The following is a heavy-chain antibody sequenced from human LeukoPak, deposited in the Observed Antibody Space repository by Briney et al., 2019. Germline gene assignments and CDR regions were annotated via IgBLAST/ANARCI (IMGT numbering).Heavy chain of an antibody. Sequence: GGSLRLSCAASGFTFSSYWMHWVRQAPGRGLVWVSRINSDGSSTNYADSVKGRFTISRDNAKNTLYLQMNSLRAEDTAVYYCARDGYGLWGDVWGKGTTVTVSS. V-gene: IGHV3-74*01. CDR2: INSDGSST. D-gene: IGHD5-12*01. CDR1: GFTFSSYW. J-gene: IGHJ6*04. CDR3: ARDGYGLWGDV.